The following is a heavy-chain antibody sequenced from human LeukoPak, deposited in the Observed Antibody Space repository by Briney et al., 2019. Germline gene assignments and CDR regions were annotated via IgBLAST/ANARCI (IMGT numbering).Heavy chain of an antibody. Sequence: KPSETLSITCTVSGGSISSYYWSWIRQPPGKGLEWIGYIYYSGSTNYNPSLKSRVTISVDTSKNQFSLKLSSVTAADTAVYYCARIAAAGTNSVHYYYYGMDVWGQGTTVTVSS. D-gene: IGHD6-13*01. CDR3: ARIAAAGTNSVHYYYYGMDV. V-gene: IGHV4-59*01. CDR1: GGSISSYY. CDR2: IYYSGST. J-gene: IGHJ6*02.